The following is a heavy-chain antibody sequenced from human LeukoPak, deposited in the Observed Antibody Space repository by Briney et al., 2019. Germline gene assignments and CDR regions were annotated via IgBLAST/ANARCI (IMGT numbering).Heavy chain of an antibody. Sequence: ASVKVSCKASGYTFINYGITWVRQAPGQGLEWMGWISAYNGNTNYAQKLQGRVTMTTDTSTSTAYMELRSLRSDDTAVYYCARGQALRYFDWLPSRDVWFDPWGQGTLVTVSS. J-gene: IGHJ5*02. CDR1: GYTFINYG. CDR3: ARGQALRYFDWLPSRDVWFDP. CDR2: ISAYNGNT. D-gene: IGHD3-9*01. V-gene: IGHV1-18*01.